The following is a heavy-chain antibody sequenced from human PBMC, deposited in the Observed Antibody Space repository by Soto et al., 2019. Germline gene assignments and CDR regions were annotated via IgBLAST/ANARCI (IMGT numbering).Heavy chain of an antibody. CDR2: IIPIFGTA. D-gene: IGHD1-1*01. Sequence: GASVKVSCKASEGTFSSYAISWVRRAPGQGLEWMGGIIPIFGTANYAQKFQGRVTITADESTSTAYMELSSLRSEDTAVYYCARIGSKNWNLLFVYWGQGTLVTVSS. V-gene: IGHV1-69*13. J-gene: IGHJ4*02. CDR1: EGTFSSYA. CDR3: ARIGSKNWNLLFVY.